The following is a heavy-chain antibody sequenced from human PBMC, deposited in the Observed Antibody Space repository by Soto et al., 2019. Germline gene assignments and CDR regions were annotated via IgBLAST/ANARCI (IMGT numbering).Heavy chain of an antibody. CDR2: INPNSGGT. V-gene: IGHV1-2*02. CDR1: GYTFTGYY. Sequence: ASVKVSCKASGYTFTGYYMHWVRQAPGQGLEWMGWINPNSGGTNYAQKFQGRVTMTRDTSISTAYMELSRLRSDDTAVYYCAXEPAISGWGYYYYGMDVWGQGTTVTVSS. CDR3: AXEPAISGWGYYYYGMDV. D-gene: IGHD6-19*01. J-gene: IGHJ6*02.